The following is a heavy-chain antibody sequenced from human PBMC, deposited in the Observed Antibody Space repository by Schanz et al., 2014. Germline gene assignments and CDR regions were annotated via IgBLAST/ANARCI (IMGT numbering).Heavy chain of an antibody. Sequence: VQLLDSGGGLVQPGGSLRLSCAASGFTLSNSDMHWVRQAPGKGLEWVAVISYDGSNKYYADSVKGRFTISRDNSKNTLYLQMNTLRAEDTAVYYCARDRGYCSGGSCLTSDYWGQGTLVTVSS. V-gene: IGHV3-30-3*01. CDR2: ISYDGSNK. CDR1: GFTLSNSD. J-gene: IGHJ4*02. CDR3: ARDRGYCSGGSCLTSDY. D-gene: IGHD2-15*01.